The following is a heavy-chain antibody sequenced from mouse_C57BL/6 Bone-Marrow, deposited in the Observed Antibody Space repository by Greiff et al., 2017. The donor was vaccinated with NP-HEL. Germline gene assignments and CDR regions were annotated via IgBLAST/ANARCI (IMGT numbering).Heavy chain of an antibody. CDR1: GFTFSSYA. CDR2: ISDGGSYT. CDR3: ARDLHYGSSYRFAY. V-gene: IGHV5-4*01. Sequence: EVQLVESGGGLVKPGGSLKLSCAASGFTFSSYAMSWVRQTPEKRLEWVATISDGGSYTYYPDNVKGRFTISRDNAKNNLYLQMSHLKSEYTARYYGARDLHYGSSYRFAYWGQGTLVTVSA. D-gene: IGHD1-1*01. J-gene: IGHJ3*01.